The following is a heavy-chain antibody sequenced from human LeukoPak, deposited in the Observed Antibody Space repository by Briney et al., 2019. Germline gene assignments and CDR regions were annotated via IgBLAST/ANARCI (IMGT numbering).Heavy chain of an antibody. Sequence: PGGSLRLSCAASGFTFSSYAMHWVRQAPGKGLEWVAVTSYDGSNKYYADSVKGRFTISRDNSKNTLYLQMNSLRAEDTAVYYCARTSGYYFNYFDYWGQGTLVTVSS. V-gene: IGHV3-30-3*01. J-gene: IGHJ4*02. CDR3: ARTSGYYFNYFDY. CDR2: TSYDGSNK. D-gene: IGHD3-22*01. CDR1: GFTFSSYA.